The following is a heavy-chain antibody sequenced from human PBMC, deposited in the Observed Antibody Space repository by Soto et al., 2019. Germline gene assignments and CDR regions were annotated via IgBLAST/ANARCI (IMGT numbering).Heavy chain of an antibody. V-gene: IGHV4-39*01. J-gene: IGHJ3*02. CDR3: ASVNCSGGSCRKGLYAFDI. CDR1: GGSISSSSYY. D-gene: IGHD2-15*01. Sequence: ETQSLTCTVSGGSISSSSYYWGWIRQPPGKGLEWIGSIYYSGSTYYNPSLKSRVTISVDTSKNQFSLKLSSVTAADTAVYYCASVNCSGGSCRKGLYAFDIWGQGTMVTVSS. CDR2: IYYSGST.